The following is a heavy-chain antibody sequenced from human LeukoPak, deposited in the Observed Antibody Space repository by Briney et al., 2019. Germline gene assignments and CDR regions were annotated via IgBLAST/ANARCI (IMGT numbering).Heavy chain of an antibody. CDR1: GFTLSIYA. J-gene: IGHJ4*02. CDR3: AKSPDVAGTGRFDY. V-gene: IGHV3-23*01. D-gene: IGHD6-19*01. Sequence: VGALRVSCARSGFTLSIYAMNGVRQAPGKGLEWVSRISVSGGSTYYADSVKGRFSISRDDSKTTLYLQMNSLRDEDTAVYYCAKSPDVAGTGRFDYWGQGTLVTVSS. CDR2: ISVSGGST.